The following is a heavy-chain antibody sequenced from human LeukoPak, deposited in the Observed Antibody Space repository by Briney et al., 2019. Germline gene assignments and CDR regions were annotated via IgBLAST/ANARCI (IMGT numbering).Heavy chain of an antibody. V-gene: IGHV3-48*03. J-gene: IGHJ6*02. Sequence: GGSLRLSCAASGFTFSSYEMNWVRQAPGKGLEWVSYISSSGSTIYYADSVKGRFTISRDNAKNSLYLQMSSLRAEDTAVYYCARDRQTGGMDVWGQGTTVTVSS. CDR3: ARDRQTGGMDV. CDR1: GFTFSSYE. CDR2: ISSSGSTI. D-gene: IGHD6-6*01.